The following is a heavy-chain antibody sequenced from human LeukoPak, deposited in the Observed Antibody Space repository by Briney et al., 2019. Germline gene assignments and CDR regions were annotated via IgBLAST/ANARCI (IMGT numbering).Heavy chain of an antibody. V-gene: IGHV3-7*01. CDR1: GFTFSSYW. D-gene: IGHD4-11*01. CDR3: TRIRRDDYTTSGYTTSYYYFDY. J-gene: IGHJ4*02. Sequence: PGGSLRLSCAASGFTFSSYWMSWVRQAAGEGLEWVANIKQDGSEKYFVDSVKGRFTISRDNAKNSVYLQMNSLRAEDTAVYFCTRIRRDDYTTSGYTTSYYYFDYWGQGTLVTVSS. CDR2: IKQDGSEK.